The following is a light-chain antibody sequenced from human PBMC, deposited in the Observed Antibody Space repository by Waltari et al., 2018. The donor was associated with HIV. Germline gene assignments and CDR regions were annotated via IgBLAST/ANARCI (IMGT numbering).Light chain of an antibody. CDR3: QQYKGYPLT. V-gene: IGKV1-16*02. CDR1: QDSRHY. CDR2: AAS. J-gene: IGKJ5*01. Sequence: DIQMTQSPSTLSASVGDRVTMTCRASQDSRHYLAWFQQRPGEAPKSLIYAASTLQSGVPSKFRGSGSETYFTLTINSLQSEDSATYYCQQYKGYPLTFGQGTRLEIK.